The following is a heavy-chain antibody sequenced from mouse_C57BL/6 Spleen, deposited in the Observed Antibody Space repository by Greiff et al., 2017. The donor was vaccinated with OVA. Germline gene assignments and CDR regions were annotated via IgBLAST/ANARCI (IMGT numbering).Heavy chain of an antibody. Sequence: DVMLVESGGGLVKPGGSLKLSCAASGFTFSSYAMSWVRPTPEQRLEWVATISDGGSYTSYPDNVKGRFNISRDNAKNNLYLQMSHLKSEDTAMYYCAEGGRSLAWFADWGQGTLVTVSA. CDR1: GFTFSSYA. CDR3: AEGGRSLAWFAD. D-gene: IGHD1-1*01. V-gene: IGHV5-4*03. J-gene: IGHJ3*01. CDR2: ISDGGSYT.